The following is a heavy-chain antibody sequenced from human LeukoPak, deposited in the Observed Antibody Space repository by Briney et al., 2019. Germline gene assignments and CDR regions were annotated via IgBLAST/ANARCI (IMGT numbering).Heavy chain of an antibody. J-gene: IGHJ5*02. CDR2: INPNSGGT. V-gene: IGHV1-2*02. CDR1: GYTFTGYY. Sequence: ASVKVSCKASGYTFTGYYMHWVRQAPGQGLEWMGWINPNSGGTNYAQKFQGRVTMTRDTSISTAYMELSRLRSDDTAVYYCARRTEGSGSYYNGLGWFDPWGQGTLVTVSS. D-gene: IGHD3-10*01. CDR3: ARRTEGSGSYYNGLGWFDP.